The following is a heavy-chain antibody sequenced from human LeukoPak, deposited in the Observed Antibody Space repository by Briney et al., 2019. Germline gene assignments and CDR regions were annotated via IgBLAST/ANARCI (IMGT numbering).Heavy chain of an antibody. CDR3: ARQYYDSSGYYLFDY. D-gene: IGHD3-22*01. CDR2: IYYTGIT. CDR1: GGSIISYY. Sequence: SETLSLTCSVPGGSIISYYWSWIRQPPGKGLEWIGYIYYTGITKYSPSLTSRVTISVDTSKNQFSLKLSSVTAADTAVYYCARQYYDSSGYYLFDYWGQGTLVTVSS. J-gene: IGHJ4*02. V-gene: IGHV4-59*08.